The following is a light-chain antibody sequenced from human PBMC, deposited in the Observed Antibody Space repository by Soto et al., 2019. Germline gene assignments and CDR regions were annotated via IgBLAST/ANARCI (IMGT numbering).Light chain of an antibody. J-gene: IGLJ1*01. V-gene: IGLV2-14*01. CDR2: EVR. Sequence: QSALTQPASVSGSPGQSITISCTGTSSDVGGYNYVSWYQQHPGKAPKLMIYEVRNRPSGVSNRFSGSKSGNTASLTISGLQAEDEADYYCSSYTSSSTRVFGTGTKVT. CDR1: SSDVGGYNY. CDR3: SSYTSSSTRV.